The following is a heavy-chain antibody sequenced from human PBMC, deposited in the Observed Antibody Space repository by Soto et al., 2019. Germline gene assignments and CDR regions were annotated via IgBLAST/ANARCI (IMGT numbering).Heavy chain of an antibody. V-gene: IGHV1-46*01. Sequence: QVQLVQSGAEVKKPGASVKVSCKASGYTFTSYYMHWVRQAPGQGLEWMGIINPSGGGTSYAQKFQGRVTITRDTSTSTVYMELSSLRSEDTAVYYCAREVERGYSYGYLEYWGQGTLVTVSS. D-gene: IGHD5-18*01. CDR1: GYTFTSYY. CDR3: AREVERGYSYGYLEY. J-gene: IGHJ4*02. CDR2: INPSGGGT.